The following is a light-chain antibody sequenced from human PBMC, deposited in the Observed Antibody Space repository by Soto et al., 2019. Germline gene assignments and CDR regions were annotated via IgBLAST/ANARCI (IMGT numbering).Light chain of an antibody. CDR1: SSDVGGYNY. V-gene: IGLV2-14*03. Sequence: QSALTQPASVSGSPGQSITISCTGTSSDVGGYNYVSWYQQHPGKAPKLMIYDVSNRPSGVYNRFSGSKSANTASLTISGLQAEDEADYYCSSYTSCGTYVVFGGGTKLTVL. CDR3: SSYTSCGTYVV. CDR2: DVS. J-gene: IGLJ2*01.